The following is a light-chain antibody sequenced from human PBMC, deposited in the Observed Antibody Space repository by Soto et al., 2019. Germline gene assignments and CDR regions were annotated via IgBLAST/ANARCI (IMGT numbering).Light chain of an antibody. CDR2: AAS. J-gene: IGKJ4*01. V-gene: IGKV1-39*01. CDR3: QQGYRSPRDLT. CDR1: QTIDSY. Sequence: DIQMTQSPSSLSASVGDRVTITCRASQTIDSYLNWYQHKPGKAPKLLIYAASSLQSGVTSRFSGSGSGTDFTLTISSLQPEDFATYYCQQGYRSPRDLTFGGGTKVEIK.